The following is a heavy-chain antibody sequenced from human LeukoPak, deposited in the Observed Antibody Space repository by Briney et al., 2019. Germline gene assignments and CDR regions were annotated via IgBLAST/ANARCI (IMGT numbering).Heavy chain of an antibody. Sequence: LGESLKISCKGSGYSFSTYWIGWVRQMPGKGLEWMGMIYPADSDTRYSPSFQGQVTISADKSIGTAYLQWSSLKASDTAMYYCARRYYDILTGPTDAFDIWGQGTMVTVSS. CDR2: IYPADSDT. CDR1: GYSFSTYW. CDR3: ARRYYDILTGPTDAFDI. J-gene: IGHJ3*02. D-gene: IGHD3-9*01. V-gene: IGHV5-51*01.